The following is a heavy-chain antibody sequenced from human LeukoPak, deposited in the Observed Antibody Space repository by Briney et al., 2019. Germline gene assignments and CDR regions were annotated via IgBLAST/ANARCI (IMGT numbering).Heavy chain of an antibody. Sequence: GGSLRLSCTASGFIFTSYGMHWVRQAPGKGLEWVAGISYDGSNKYYAESVKGRLTISRDNSKNTLYLQMNSLRAEDTAVYYCARGGDSSGYYYDAFDIWGQGTMVTVSS. CDR2: ISYDGSNK. CDR3: ARGGDSSGYYYDAFDI. V-gene: IGHV3-30*03. CDR1: GFIFTSYG. J-gene: IGHJ3*02. D-gene: IGHD3-22*01.